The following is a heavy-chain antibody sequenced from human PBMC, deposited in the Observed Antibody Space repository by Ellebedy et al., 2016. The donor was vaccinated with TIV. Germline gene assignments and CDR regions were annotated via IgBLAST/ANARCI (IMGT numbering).Heavy chain of an antibody. D-gene: IGHD1-1*01. Sequence: SETLSLTCTVSGGSINSFYWSWIRQPPVEGLEWIGYISYSMYYSGSTNYNPSLKSRVTMAVARSRNQISLKLNSVTAADTAMYYCARDSKNGWAFDIWGQGTMVTV. J-gene: IGHJ3*02. V-gene: IGHV4-59*01. CDR3: ARDSKNGWAFDI. CDR1: GGSINSFY. CDR2: ISYSMYYSGST.